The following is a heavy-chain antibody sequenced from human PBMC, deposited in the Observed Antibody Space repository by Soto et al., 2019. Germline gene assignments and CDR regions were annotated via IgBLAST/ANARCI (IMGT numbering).Heavy chain of an antibody. Sequence: SETLSLTCAVYGGSFSGYYWSWIRQPPGKGLEWIGEINHSGSTNYNPSLKSRVTISVDTSKNQFSLKLSSVTAADTAVYYCARGIKKRYCSSTSCPRPNWFDPWGQGTLVTVSS. CDR3: ARGIKKRYCSSTSCPRPNWFDP. D-gene: IGHD2-2*01. J-gene: IGHJ5*02. CDR2: INHSGST. V-gene: IGHV4-34*01. CDR1: GGSFSGYY.